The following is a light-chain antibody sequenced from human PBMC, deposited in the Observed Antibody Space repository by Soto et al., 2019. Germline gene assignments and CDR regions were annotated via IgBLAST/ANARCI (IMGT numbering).Light chain of an antibody. Sequence: QSVLTQPPSVYGAPGQRVTISCTGSSSNTGAGYDVHWYQQLPGTAPKPLIYGNSNRPSGVPDRFSGSKSGTSASLAITGLQAEDEADYYCQSYDSSLSGYVFGTGTKVTVL. V-gene: IGLV1-40*01. CDR1: SSNTGAGYD. CDR3: QSYDSSLSGYV. CDR2: GNS. J-gene: IGLJ1*01.